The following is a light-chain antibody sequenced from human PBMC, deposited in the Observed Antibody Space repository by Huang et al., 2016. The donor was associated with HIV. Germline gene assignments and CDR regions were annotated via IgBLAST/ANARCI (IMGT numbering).Light chain of an antibody. V-gene: IGKV3-15*01. CDR1: RSVSSN. J-gene: IGKJ4*01. Sequence: IVMTQSPATLSVSPGARVTVPCRANRSVSSNLAWYQQRPGQAPRLLICGSFTRAPVIPARFSGSGSGTDFSLTISSLQSEDFALYYCQQYNNWLLSFGGGTRVDI. CDR2: GSF. CDR3: QQYNNWLLS.